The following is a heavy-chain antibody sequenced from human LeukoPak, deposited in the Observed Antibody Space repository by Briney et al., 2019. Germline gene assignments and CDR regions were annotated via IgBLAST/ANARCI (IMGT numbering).Heavy chain of an antibody. Sequence: PSETLSLACTVSGGSISSGGYYWSWIRQHPGKGLEWIGYIYYSGSTYYNPSLKSRVTISVDTSKNQFSLKLSSVTAADTAVYYCARVARRDGYNSFDYWGQGTLVTVSS. CDR2: IYYSGST. D-gene: IGHD5-24*01. V-gene: IGHV4-31*03. J-gene: IGHJ4*02. CDR3: ARVARRDGYNSFDY. CDR1: GGSISSGGYY.